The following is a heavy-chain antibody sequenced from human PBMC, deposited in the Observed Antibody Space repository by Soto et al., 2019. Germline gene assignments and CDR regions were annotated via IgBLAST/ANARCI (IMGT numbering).Heavy chain of an antibody. Sequence: PGESLKISCKGSGYSFTSYWIDWVRQMPGKGLEWMGIIYPGDSDTRYSPSFQGQVTISADKSISTAYLQWSSLKASDTAMYYCARHVTVAGTEGYYYYYGMDVWGQGTTVTVS. CDR3: ARHVTVAGTEGYYYYYGMDV. D-gene: IGHD6-19*01. CDR2: IYPGDSDT. V-gene: IGHV5-51*01. CDR1: GYSFTSYW. J-gene: IGHJ6*02.